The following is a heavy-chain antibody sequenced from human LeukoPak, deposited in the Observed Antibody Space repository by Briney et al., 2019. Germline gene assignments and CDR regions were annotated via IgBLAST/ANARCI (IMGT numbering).Heavy chain of an antibody. J-gene: IGHJ4*02. CDR2: IYYSGST. V-gene: IGHV4-39*01. CDR1: GVSISRTTYF. Sequence: RSSETLSLTCSVSGVSISRTTYFWGWIRQPPGKGLEWVGSIYYSGSTHYNPSLTGRVTISVDTSKNQVSLKLSSVTAADTAVYYCARHWTLSSNSDYWGQGLVVTVSS. CDR3: ARHWTLSSNSDY. D-gene: IGHD6-13*01.